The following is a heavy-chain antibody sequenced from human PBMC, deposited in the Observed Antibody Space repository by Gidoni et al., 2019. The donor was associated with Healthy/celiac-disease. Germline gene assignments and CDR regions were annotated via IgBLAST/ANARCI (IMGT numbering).Heavy chain of an antibody. Sequence: QVTLRESGPALVKPTQTLTLTCTFSGFSLSTHGMCLNWIRQPPGKALEWLARIDWDDDKYYSTSLKTRLAISKDTSKNQVVLTMTSLDPVDTATYYCARNIVGATTGNNWFDPWGQGTLVTVSS. J-gene: IGHJ5*02. V-gene: IGHV2-70*13. CDR1: GFSLSTHGMC. D-gene: IGHD1-26*01. CDR3: ARNIVGATTGNNWFDP. CDR2: IDWDDDK.